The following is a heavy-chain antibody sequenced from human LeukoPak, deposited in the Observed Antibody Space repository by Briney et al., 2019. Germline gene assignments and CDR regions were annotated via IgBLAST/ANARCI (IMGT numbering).Heavy chain of an antibody. CDR3: ARCSGRSYACYFDY. CDR1: GFNFSSNS. D-gene: IGHD1-26*01. CDR2: ISSTSNYI. Sequence: GGSLRLSCAASGFNFSSNSMHWVRQAPGKGLEWVSSISSTSNYIYYADSVKGRFTISRDNTKNSLYLQMNSLRAEDTAVYYCARCSGRSYACYFDYWGQGTLVTVSS. V-gene: IGHV3-21*01. J-gene: IGHJ4*02.